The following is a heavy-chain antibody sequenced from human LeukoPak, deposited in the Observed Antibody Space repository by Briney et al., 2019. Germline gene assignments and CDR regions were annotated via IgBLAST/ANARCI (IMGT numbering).Heavy chain of an antibody. CDR1: GGSISSYY. CDR3: ARDLRSGSSRYYYYYYMDV. V-gene: IGHV4-59*01. Sequence: SETLSLTCTVSGGSISSYYWSWIRQPPGKGLEWIGYIYYSGSTNYNPSLKSRVTISVDTSKNQFSLKLSSVTAADTAVYYCARDLRSGSSRYYYYYYMDVWGKGTTVTISS. J-gene: IGHJ6*03. CDR2: IYYSGST. D-gene: IGHD3-10*01.